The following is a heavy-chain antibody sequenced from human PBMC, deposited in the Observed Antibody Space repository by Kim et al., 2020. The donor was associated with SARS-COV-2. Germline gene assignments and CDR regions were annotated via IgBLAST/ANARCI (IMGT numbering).Heavy chain of an antibody. V-gene: IGHV3-7*01. CDR2: VSRSGDER. J-gene: IGHJ3*02. CDR1: TFIFTNYW. CDR3: VRCNGFNTCRLPVGAFDI. Sequence: GGSLRLSCAASTFIFTNYWMNWVRQAPGKGLEWVASVSRSGDERYYVDSVKGRFTISRDNARNSLFLQMDGLTDEDTAVYYCVRCNGFNTCRLPVGAFDIWGEGTTVIVSP. D-gene: IGHD2-2*02.